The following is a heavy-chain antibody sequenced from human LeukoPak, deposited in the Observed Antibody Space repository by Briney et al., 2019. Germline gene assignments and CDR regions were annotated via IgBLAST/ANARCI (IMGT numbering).Heavy chain of an antibody. CDR2: IYYSGST. CDR1: GGSISSYY. D-gene: IGHD5-24*01. V-gene: IGHV4-59*01. CDR3: AGRLWRRDGYNLSAFDI. J-gene: IGHJ3*02. Sequence: NSSETLSLTCTVSGGSISSYYWNWIRQPPGKGREWIGYIYYSGSTNYNPSLKSRVTISVDTSKNQFSLKLSSVTAADTAVYHCAGRLWRRDGYNLSAFDIWGQGTMVTVSS.